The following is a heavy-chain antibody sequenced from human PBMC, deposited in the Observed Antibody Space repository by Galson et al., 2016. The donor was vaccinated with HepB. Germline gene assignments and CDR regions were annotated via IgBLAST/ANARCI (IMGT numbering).Heavy chain of an antibody. CDR3: ASVVVPAARWYYYYGMDV. D-gene: IGHD2-2*01. V-gene: IGHV1-69*06. J-gene: IGHJ6*02. CDR2: INPIFGTA. CDR1: GGTFSTYA. Sequence: SVKVSCKASGGTFSTYAISWVRQAPGQGLEWMGGINPIFGTANYAQKFQGRVTITADKSTSTAYMELSSLRSEDTAVYYCASVVVPAARWYYYYGMDVWGQGTTVTGSS.